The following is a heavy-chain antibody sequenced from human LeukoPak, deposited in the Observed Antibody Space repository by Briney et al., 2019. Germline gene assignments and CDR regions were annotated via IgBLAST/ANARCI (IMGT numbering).Heavy chain of an antibody. CDR3: ARVQDTAMVFDY. D-gene: IGHD5-18*01. CDR2: INPNSGGT. V-gene: IGHV1-2*02. Sequence: GASVKVPCTASGYTFTGCYMHWVRQAPGQGLEWMGWINPNSGGTNYAQKFQGRVTMTRDTSISTAYMELSRLRSDDTAVYYCARVQDTAMVFDYWGQGTLVTVSS. J-gene: IGHJ4*02. CDR1: GYTFTGCY.